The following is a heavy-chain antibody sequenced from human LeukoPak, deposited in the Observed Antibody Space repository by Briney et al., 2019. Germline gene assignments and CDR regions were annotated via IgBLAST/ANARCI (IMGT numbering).Heavy chain of an antibody. V-gene: IGHV1-18*01. D-gene: IGHD4-23*01. CDR1: GYTFTSYG. J-gene: IGHJ4*02. Sequence: ASVKVSCKASGYTFTSYGISWVRQAPGQGLEWMRWISAYNGNTNYAQKLQGTVTMTTDTSTSTAYMELRSLRSDDAAVYYCARDDADYGGNNWGQGTLVTVSS. CDR2: ISAYNGNT. CDR3: ARDDADYGGNN.